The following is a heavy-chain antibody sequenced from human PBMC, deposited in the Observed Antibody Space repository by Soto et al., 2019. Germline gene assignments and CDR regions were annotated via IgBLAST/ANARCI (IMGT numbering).Heavy chain of an antibody. V-gene: IGHV3-33*01. Sequence: QVQLVESGGGVVQSGRSLTLSCAASGFSLRTYGMHWFRRAPGTGLEWVAFIWYDGTKKFYANSVKGRSTISKDNSNNTLYLQMSGLRAEDTAVYYCARDVVTAVAGSVNWFDPWGQGTLVTVSS. CDR2: IWYDGTKK. D-gene: IGHD6-19*01. CDR3: ARDVVTAVAGSVNWFDP. CDR1: GFSLRTYG. J-gene: IGHJ5*02.